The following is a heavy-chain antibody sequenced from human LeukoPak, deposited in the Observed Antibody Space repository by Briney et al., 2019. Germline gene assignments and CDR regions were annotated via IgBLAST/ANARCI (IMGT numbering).Heavy chain of an antibody. Sequence: SETLSLTCTVSGGSISSYYWGWIRQPAGKGLEWIGRIYTSGSTNYNPSLKSRVTMSVDTSKNQFSLKLSSVTAADTAVYYCARHGGTRVTLVEVYYFDYWGQGTLVTVSS. CDR3: ARHGGTRVTLVEVYYFDY. V-gene: IGHV4-4*07. CDR1: GGSISSYY. D-gene: IGHD4-11*01. CDR2: IYTSGST. J-gene: IGHJ4*02.